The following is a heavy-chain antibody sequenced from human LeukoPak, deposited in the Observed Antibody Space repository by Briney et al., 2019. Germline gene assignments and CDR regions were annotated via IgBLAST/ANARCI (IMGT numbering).Heavy chain of an antibody. CDR3: ARLKWSRDFDY. D-gene: IGHD1-26*01. CDR1: GGSISSYY. Sequence: SETLSLTCTVSGGSISSYYWGWIRQPPGKGLEWIGSIYYSGSTYYNPSLKSRVTISVDTSKDQFSLKLSSVTAADTAVYYCARLKWSRDFDYWGQGTLVTVSS. J-gene: IGHJ4*02. CDR2: IYYSGST. V-gene: IGHV4-39*01.